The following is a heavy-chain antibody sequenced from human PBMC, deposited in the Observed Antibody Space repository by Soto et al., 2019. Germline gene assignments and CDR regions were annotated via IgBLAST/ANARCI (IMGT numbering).Heavy chain of an antibody. Sequence: GGSLRLSCAASGFTFSSYDMHWVRQATGKGLEWVSAIGTAGDTYYPGSVKGRFTISRENAKNSLYLQMNSLRAGDTAVYYCARANYDFWSGYYFDYWGQGTLVTVSS. D-gene: IGHD3-3*01. CDR2: IGTAGDT. CDR3: ARANYDFWSGYYFDY. V-gene: IGHV3-13*01. CDR1: GFTFSSYD. J-gene: IGHJ4*02.